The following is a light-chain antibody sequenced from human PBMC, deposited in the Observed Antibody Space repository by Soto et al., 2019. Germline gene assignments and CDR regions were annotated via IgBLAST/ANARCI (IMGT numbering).Light chain of an antibody. CDR3: QTWATGPDWV. CDR1: SGHSSYT. Sequence: QPVLTQSPSASASLGASVKLTCTLSSGHSSYTIAWHQQQSDKGPRFLMNLDSDGSHRKGDGIPDRFSGSSSGAERYLTISSLQSEDEADYYCQTWATGPDWVFGGGTELTVL. V-gene: IGLV4-69*01. J-gene: IGLJ3*02. CDR2: LDSDGSH.